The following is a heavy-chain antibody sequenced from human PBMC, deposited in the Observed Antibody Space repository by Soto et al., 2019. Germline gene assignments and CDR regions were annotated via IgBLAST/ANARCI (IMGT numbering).Heavy chain of an antibody. CDR2: IYSGGST. Sequence: PGGSLRLSSAASGFTVSSNYMSWVRQARGKGLEWVSVIYSGGSTYYADSVKGRFTISRDNSKNTLYLQMNSLRAEDTAVYYCARGYSSSGGLYFDYWGQVTLVTVSS. CDR1: GFTVSSNY. V-gene: IGHV3-53*01. D-gene: IGHD6-6*01. CDR3: ARGYSSSGGLYFDY. J-gene: IGHJ4*02.